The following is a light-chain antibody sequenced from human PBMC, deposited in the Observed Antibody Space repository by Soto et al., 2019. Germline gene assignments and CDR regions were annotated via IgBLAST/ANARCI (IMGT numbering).Light chain of an antibody. CDR1: QSVSSSY. V-gene: IGKV3-20*01. CDR3: QQYGGSPPGLT. Sequence: EIVLTQSPGTLSLSPGERAILSCRASQSVSSSYFAWYQQKPGQAPRLLIYGASNRATGITDTFSGSGSGTDFTLTISRLEPEDFAVYYCQQYGGSPPGLTFGGGTRVEIK. CDR2: GAS. J-gene: IGKJ4*01.